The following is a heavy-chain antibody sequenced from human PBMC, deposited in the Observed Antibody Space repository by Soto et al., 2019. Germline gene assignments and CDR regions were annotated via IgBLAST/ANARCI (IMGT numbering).Heavy chain of an antibody. CDR2: INAGNGNT. J-gene: IGHJ6*02. CDR3: ARDLFSEYCSGGSCYPYYYYGLDV. D-gene: IGHD2-15*01. Sequence: GASVKVSCKASGYTFTSYAMHWVRQAPGQRLEWMGWINAGNGNTKYSQKFQGRVTITRDTSASTAYMELSSLRSEDTAVYYCARDLFSEYCSGGSCYPYYYYGLDVCGQGTTVTVSS. V-gene: IGHV1-3*01. CDR1: GYTFTSYA.